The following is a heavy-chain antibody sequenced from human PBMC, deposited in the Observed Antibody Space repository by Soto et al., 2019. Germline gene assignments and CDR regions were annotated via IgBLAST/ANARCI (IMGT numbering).Heavy chain of an antibody. CDR3: LSRDPGNSVDY. CDR2: IYRTGST. Sequence: SETLSLTCAASGGSFTSNNWWTWVRQPPGQGLEWIGEIYRTGSTNYNPSLKSRVTISLDKPENQFSLKVTSLTAADTAVYYCLSRDPGNSVDYWGQANLVTVSS. D-gene: IGHD5-12*01. V-gene: IGHV4-4*02. J-gene: IGHJ4*02. CDR1: GGSFTSNNW.